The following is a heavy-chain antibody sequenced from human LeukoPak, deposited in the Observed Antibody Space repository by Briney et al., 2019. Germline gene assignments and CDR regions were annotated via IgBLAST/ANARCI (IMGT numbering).Heavy chain of an antibody. CDR1: GYTFTSYD. CDR2: IIPIFGTA. CDR3: ARGRGYSSRNYYYYMDV. V-gene: IGHV1-69*06. Sequence: ASVKVSCKASGYTFTSYDINWVRQAPGQGLEWMGGIIPIFGTANYAQKFQGRVTITADKSTSTAYMELSSLRSEDTAVYYCARGRGYSSRNYYYYMDVWGKGTTVTVSS. J-gene: IGHJ6*03. D-gene: IGHD5-18*01.